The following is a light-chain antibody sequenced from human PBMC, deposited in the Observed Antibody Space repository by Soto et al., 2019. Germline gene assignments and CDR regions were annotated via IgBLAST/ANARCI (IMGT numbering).Light chain of an antibody. CDR3: QQYGSSCT. CDR2: GAS. CDR1: QRFRNNY. V-gene: IGKV3-20*01. J-gene: IGKJ1*01. Sequence: EIVLTQSPGTLSLSPGERATLSCRASQRFRNNYLAWYQQKPGQAPRLLICGASNSATGIPDRFSGSGSGTDFTLTISRQEHEDFVVYYCQQYGSSCTFGQGTKVDIK.